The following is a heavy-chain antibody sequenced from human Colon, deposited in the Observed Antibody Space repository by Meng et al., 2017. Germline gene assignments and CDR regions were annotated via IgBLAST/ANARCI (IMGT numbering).Heavy chain of an antibody. Sequence: GRLQQLGGVLLKPSGTLPLTCPFEGGSFSDNHWSWVRQPPGKGLEWIGEINHDGNTNYNPSLKSRVTISVDTSKNQFSLTLRSVTAADTAVYYCARVNGDFDEAWFDPWGQGTLVTVSS. CDR1: GGSFSDNH. D-gene: IGHD4-17*01. J-gene: IGHJ5*02. CDR2: INHDGNT. V-gene: IGHV4-34*01. CDR3: ARVNGDFDEAWFDP.